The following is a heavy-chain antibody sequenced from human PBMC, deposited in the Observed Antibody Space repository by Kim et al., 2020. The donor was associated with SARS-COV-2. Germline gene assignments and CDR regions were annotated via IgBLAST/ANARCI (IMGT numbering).Heavy chain of an antibody. CDR3: ARVGWYYYDSSGYYFDY. Sequence: GGSLRLSCAASGFTVSSNYMSWVRQAPGKGLEWVSVIYSGGSTYYADSVKGRFTISRDNSKNTLYLQMNSLRAEDTAVYYCARVGWYYYDSSGYYFDYWGQGTLVTVSS. V-gene: IGHV3-66*01. J-gene: IGHJ4*02. CDR1: GFTVSSNY. CDR2: IYSGGST. D-gene: IGHD3-22*01.